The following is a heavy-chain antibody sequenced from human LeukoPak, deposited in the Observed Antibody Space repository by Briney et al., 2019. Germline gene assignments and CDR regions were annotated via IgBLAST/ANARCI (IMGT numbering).Heavy chain of an antibody. CDR3: ARLPGGY. CDR1: SGSITSTSYC. J-gene: IGHJ4*02. V-gene: IGHV4-39*01. D-gene: IGHD1-26*01. CDR2: IIYSGNT. Sequence: SETLSLTCTVSSGSITSTSYCWGWIRQPPGKGLEWVGGIIYSGNTYYNPSLKSRVSISVDTTKNQFSLNLISATAADTAVYYCARLPGGYWGQGTLVIVSS.